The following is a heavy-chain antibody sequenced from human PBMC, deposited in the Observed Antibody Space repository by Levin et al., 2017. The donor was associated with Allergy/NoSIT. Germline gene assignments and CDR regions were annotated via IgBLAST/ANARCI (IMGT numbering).Heavy chain of an antibody. Sequence: ASVKVSCKVSGGTFNNSAISWVRQAPGQGLEWMGGIIPTVDTPHYAQKFQGRVSIIADESTSTVYMGLSSLRSEDTAVYYCARDMGFFDSSGYYYEYFHHWGQGTLVTVSS. V-gene: IGHV1-69*13. CDR3: ARDMGFFDSSGYYYEYFHH. D-gene: IGHD3-22*01. CDR2: IIPTVDTP. J-gene: IGHJ1*01. CDR1: GGTFNNSA.